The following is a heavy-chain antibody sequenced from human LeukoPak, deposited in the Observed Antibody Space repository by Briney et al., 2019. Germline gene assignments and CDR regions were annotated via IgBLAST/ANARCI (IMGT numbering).Heavy chain of an antibody. CDR3: ARDRGELGTQFDY. CDR1: GFTFSSYW. J-gene: IGHJ4*02. Sequence: PGGSLRLSCAASGFTFSSYWMSWVRQVPGKGLEWVANIKQDGSEKYYVDSVKGRFTISRDNAKNSLYLQMNSLRAEDTAVYYCARDRGELGTQFDYWGQGTLVTVSS. CDR2: IKQDGSEK. D-gene: IGHD1-26*01. V-gene: IGHV3-7*01.